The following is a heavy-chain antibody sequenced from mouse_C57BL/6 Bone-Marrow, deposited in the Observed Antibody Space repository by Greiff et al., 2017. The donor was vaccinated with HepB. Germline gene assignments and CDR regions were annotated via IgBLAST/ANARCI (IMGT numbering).Heavy chain of an antibody. CDR3: AQPAQASYYFDY. D-gene: IGHD3-2*02. Sequence: VQLQQSGPVLVKPGASVKMSCKASGYTFTDYYMNWVKQSHGKSLEWIGVINPYNGGTSYNQKFKGKATLTVDKSSSTAYMELNSLTSEDSAVYYCAQPAQASYYFDYWGQGTTLTVSS. CDR1: GYTFTDYY. V-gene: IGHV1-19*01. J-gene: IGHJ2*01. CDR2: INPYNGGT.